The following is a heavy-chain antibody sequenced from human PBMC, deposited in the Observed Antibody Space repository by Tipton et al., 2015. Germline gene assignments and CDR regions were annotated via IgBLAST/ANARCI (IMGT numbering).Heavy chain of an antibody. Sequence: TLSLTCTVSDGSISDYYWSWIRQPPGKGLEWIGYISYSGSTYYNPSLKSRVTISVDTSKNQFSLKLSSVTAADTAVYYCARAPVVAATPEYPYYYYGMDVWGQGTTVTVSS. D-gene: IGHD2-15*01. J-gene: IGHJ6*02. CDR3: ARAPVVAATPEYPYYYYGMDV. CDR1: DGSISDYY. CDR2: ISYSGST. V-gene: IGHV4-59*12.